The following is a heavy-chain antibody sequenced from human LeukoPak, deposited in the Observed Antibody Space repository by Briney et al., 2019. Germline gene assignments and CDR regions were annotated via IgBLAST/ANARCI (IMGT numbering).Heavy chain of an antibody. CDR3: AVSGPGYYYYGMDV. D-gene: IGHD3-10*01. J-gene: IGHJ6*02. CDR1: GGSISSSSYY. Sequence: SETLSITCTVSGGSISSSSYYWGWIRQPPGKGLEWIGSIYYSGSTYYNPSLKSRVTISVDTSKNQFSLKLSSVTAADTAVYYCAVSGPGYYYYGMDVWGQGTTVTVSS. CDR2: IYYSGST. V-gene: IGHV4-39*01.